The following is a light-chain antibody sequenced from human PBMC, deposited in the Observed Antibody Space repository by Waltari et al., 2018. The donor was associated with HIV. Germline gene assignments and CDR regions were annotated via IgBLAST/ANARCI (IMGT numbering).Light chain of an antibody. Sequence: QSALTQPPSASGSPGQSLTISCTGTSSDIGIYNYVSWYQQHPAKAPKLILYEVTKRPSGVPDRFSGSKSGNTAYLTVSGLQDEDEADYYCSSYAGSNNPPYVFGTGTKVTVL. CDR1: SSDIGIYNY. J-gene: IGLJ1*01. CDR2: EVT. V-gene: IGLV2-8*01. CDR3: SSYAGSNNPPYV.